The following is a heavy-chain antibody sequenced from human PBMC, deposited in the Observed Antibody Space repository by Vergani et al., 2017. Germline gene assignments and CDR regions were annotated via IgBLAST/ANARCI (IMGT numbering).Heavy chain of an antibody. J-gene: IGHJ4*02. CDR1: GYTFTGYY. Sequence: QVQLVQSGAEVKKPGASVKVSCKASGYTFTGYYMHWVRQAPGKGLEWMGGINPNSGGTNYARKFQGRVTMTRDTSISPAYMELSRLRSDDTAVYYCARDLSTNGAPGDYWGQGTLVTVSS. D-gene: IGHD2-8*01. CDR3: ARDLSTNGAPGDY. V-gene: IGHV1-2*02. CDR2: INPNSGGT.